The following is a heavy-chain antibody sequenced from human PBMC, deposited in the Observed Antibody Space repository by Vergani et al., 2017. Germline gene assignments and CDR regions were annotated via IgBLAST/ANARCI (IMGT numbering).Heavy chain of an antibody. CDR2: IIPIFGTA. CDR1: GGTFSSDA. D-gene: IGHD6-13*01. CDR3: ARGGQQLVLGY. V-gene: IGHV1-69*13. J-gene: IGHJ4*02. Sequence: QVQVVQSGAEVKKTGSSVKVSCKASGGTFSSDAISWVRQAPGQGLEWMGRIIPIFGTANYAQKFQGRVTITADESTSTAYMELGSLRSEDTAVYYCARGGQQLVLGYWGQGTLVTVSS.